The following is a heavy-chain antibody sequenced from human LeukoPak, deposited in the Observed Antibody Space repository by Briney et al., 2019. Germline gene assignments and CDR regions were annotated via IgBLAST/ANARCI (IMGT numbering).Heavy chain of an antibody. V-gene: IGHV1-18*01. J-gene: IGHJ4*02. CDR1: GGTFSSYA. CDR3: ARAAEGCSGGSCYLPLFDY. Sequence: ASLKVSCKASGGTFSSYAISWVRQAPGQGLEWMGWISTYNGNTNYAKKLQGRVTMTTDTSTSTAYMELRSLRSDDTAVYYCARAAEGCSGGSCYLPLFDYWGQGTLVTVSS. CDR2: ISTYNGNT. D-gene: IGHD2-15*01.